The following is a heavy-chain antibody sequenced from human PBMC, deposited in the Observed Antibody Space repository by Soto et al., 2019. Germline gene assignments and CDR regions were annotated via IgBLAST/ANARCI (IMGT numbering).Heavy chain of an antibody. CDR1: GDSVSSNSAA. J-gene: IGHJ4*02. D-gene: IGHD5-18*01. V-gene: IGHV6-1*01. Sequence: QVQLQQSGPGLVKPSQTLSLTCAISGDSVSSNSAAWNWSRQSPSRGLEWLGRTYYRSKWYNDYAVSGKSRITINPDKSKNQFSLQLNPVTPGDTAVYYWGYSYWQLGYFDYWGQGTLVTVSS. CDR3: GYSYWQLGYFDY. CDR2: TYYRSKWYN.